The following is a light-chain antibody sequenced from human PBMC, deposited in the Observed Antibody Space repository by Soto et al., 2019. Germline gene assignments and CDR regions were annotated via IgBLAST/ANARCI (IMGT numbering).Light chain of an antibody. CDR2: GAS. V-gene: IGKV3-15*01. CDR1: QSVSSN. CDR3: QPYRTWGT. Sequence: EIVMTQSPATLSVSPGERATLSCRASQSVSSNLAWYQKRPGQAPRLLIYGASTRAPDIPARFSGSGSGAEFTLPISSLQWEVWAVYYRQPYRTWGTFGQGTKV. J-gene: IGKJ1*01.